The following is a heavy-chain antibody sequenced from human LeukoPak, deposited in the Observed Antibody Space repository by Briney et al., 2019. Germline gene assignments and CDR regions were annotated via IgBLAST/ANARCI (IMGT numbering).Heavy chain of an antibody. J-gene: IGHJ5*02. CDR2: INPSSGST. D-gene: IGHD3-10*01. V-gene: IGHV1-46*01. Sequence: ASVKVSCKASGYTFTSYYMHWVRQAPGQGLEWMGMINPSSGSTSYTQKFQGRVTMTRDTSTSTVYMDLSSLRSEDTAVYYCARASSDFGELFPWGQGTLVTVSP. CDR3: ARASSDFGELFP. CDR1: GYTFTSYY.